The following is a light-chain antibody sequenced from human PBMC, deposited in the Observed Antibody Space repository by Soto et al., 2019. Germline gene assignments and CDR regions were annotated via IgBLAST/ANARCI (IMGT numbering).Light chain of an antibody. CDR1: QRVRNN. J-gene: IGKJ2*01. CDR2: GAS. Sequence: DIVMTQSPATLSVSPGETATLSCRASQRVRNNLAWYQQRPGQAPRLLIYGASSRATGIPGRFSGAGSGTQFTLTISSLQSEDFAVYYCQQYKSWPPYTFGQGTKLEIK. V-gene: IGKV3-15*01. CDR3: QQYKSWPPYT.